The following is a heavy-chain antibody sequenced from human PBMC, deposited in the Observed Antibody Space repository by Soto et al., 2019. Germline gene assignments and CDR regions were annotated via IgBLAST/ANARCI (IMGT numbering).Heavy chain of an antibody. V-gene: IGHV4-59*01. CDR3: ASHGIAVAGTPSYYFDY. CDR1: GGSISSYY. CDR2: IYYSGST. Sequence: QVQLQESGPGLVKPSETLSLTCTVSGGSISSYYWSWIRQPPGKGLEWIGYIYYSGSTNYNPSLKSRVTISVDTSKNQCSLKLSSVTAADTAVYYCASHGIAVAGTPSYYFDYWGQGTLVTVSS. J-gene: IGHJ4*02. D-gene: IGHD6-19*01.